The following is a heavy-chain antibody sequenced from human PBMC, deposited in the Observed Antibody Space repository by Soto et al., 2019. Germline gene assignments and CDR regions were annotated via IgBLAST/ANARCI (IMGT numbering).Heavy chain of an antibody. CDR3: AKGKGVGATPDGANC. D-gene: IGHD1-26*01. V-gene: IGHV3-23*01. CDR1: GFTFSNFG. CDR2: VRSDGDTT. Sequence: EVQVLESGGGLVQPGGSLRLSCAASGFTFSNFGMNWDRQAPGKGLEWVSGVRSDGDTTYNAESVKGRFTVSRDTSRNTVYVQMNSLRAEDTAIYYCAKGKGVGATPDGANCWGQGTLVTVSS. J-gene: IGHJ4*02.